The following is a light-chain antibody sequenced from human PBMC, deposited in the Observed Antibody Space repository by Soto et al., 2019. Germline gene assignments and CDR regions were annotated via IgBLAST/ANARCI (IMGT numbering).Light chain of an antibody. CDR3: QQYGSSGT. J-gene: IGKJ1*01. CDR2: GAS. Sequence: EILFTQSPATLSLSPGERATLNCRASESVTNYLAWYQQKPGKAPRLLIYGASNRATGIPDRFSGSGSGTDFTITIRRLEPEDFAVYYCQQYGSSGTFGQGTKVDIK. V-gene: IGKV3-20*01. CDR1: ESVTNY.